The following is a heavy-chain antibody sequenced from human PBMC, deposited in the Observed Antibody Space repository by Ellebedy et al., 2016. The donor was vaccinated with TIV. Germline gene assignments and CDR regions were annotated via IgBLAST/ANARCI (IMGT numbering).Heavy chain of an antibody. J-gene: IGHJ4*02. D-gene: IGHD3-10*01. Sequence: GGSLRLSXTASGFTFSSNWMSWVRQAPGKGLEWVANIKHDGTEKYYGDSVKGRFTISRDNAKNSLYLQMNSLRAEDTAVYYCVREDNTVVRGLNVRANDFWGQGTLVTVSS. CDR2: IKHDGTEK. V-gene: IGHV3-7*01. CDR1: GFTFSSNW. CDR3: VREDNTVVRGLNVRANDF.